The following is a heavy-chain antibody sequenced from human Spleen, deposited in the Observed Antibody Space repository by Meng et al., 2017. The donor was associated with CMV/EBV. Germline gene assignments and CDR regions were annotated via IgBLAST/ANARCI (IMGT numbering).Heavy chain of an antibody. V-gene: IGHV3-21*01. D-gene: IGHD2-2*01. Sequence: GSLRLSCAASGFDFSSYSMNWVRQTPGKGLEWVSCISSTSSFIYYTGSVKGRFTISRDNRKNSLYLQMNYLRAEDTAVYYCARDQLSSSNSWSLDSWGQGTLVTVSS. CDR2: ISSTSSFI. CDR1: GFDFSSYS. CDR3: ARDQLSSSNSWSLDS. J-gene: IGHJ4*02.